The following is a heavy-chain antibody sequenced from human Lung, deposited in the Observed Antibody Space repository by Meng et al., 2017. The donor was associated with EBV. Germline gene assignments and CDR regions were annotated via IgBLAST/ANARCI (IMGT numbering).Heavy chain of an antibody. CDR1: GGSISSYY. Sequence: QLQLQAPGPGRCKPSGTLSRTCTVSGGSISSYYWSWIRQPPGKGLGWIGHIYYRGSTNSNPSLKSRVTISVDTSKNQFSLKLRFVTAADTAVYYCARLRLVWMFDYWGQGALVTVSS. D-gene: IGHD6-19*01. J-gene: IGHJ4*02. CDR3: ARLRLVWMFDY. CDR2: IYYRGST. V-gene: IGHV4-59*08.